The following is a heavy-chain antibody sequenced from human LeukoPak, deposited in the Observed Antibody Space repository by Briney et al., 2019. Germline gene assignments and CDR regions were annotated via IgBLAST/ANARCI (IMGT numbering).Heavy chain of an antibody. V-gene: IGHV4-59*01. CDR1: GGSISSYY. D-gene: IGHD6-13*01. Sequence: KPSETLSLTCTVSGGSISSYYWSWIRQPPGKGLEWIGYIYYSGSTNYNPSLKSRVTISVDTSKNQFSLKLSSVTAADTAVYFCARSFSSSWQYFDYWGQGTLVTVSS. J-gene: IGHJ4*02. CDR2: IYYSGST. CDR3: ARSFSSSWQYFDY.